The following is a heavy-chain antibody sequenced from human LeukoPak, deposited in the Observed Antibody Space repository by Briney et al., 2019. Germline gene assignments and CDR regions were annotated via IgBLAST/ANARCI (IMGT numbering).Heavy chain of an antibody. D-gene: IGHD3/OR15-3a*01. CDR1: GFTFSSYT. CDR2: IGTSSTTI. V-gene: IGHV3-48*01. CDR3: ADPDWG. J-gene: IGHJ3*01. Sequence: PGGSLRLSCAASGFTFSSYTMNWVRQPPGKGLEWVSNIGTSSTTIYYADSVKGRFTISRDNAKNSLYLQMNSLRAEDTAVYYCADPDWGWGQGTVVTVSS.